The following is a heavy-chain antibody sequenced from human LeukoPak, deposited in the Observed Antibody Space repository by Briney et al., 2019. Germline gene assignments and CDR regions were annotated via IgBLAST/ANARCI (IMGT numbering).Heavy chain of an antibody. CDR1: GFTFSSYS. Sequence: GGSLRLSCAASGFTFSSYSMNWVRQAPGKGLERVSYISSSSSTIYYANSVKGRFTISRDNAKNSLYLQMNSLRAEDTAVYYCARESAAGRTPFDYWGQGTLVTVSS. CDR2: ISSSSSTI. CDR3: ARESAAGRTPFDY. D-gene: IGHD6-13*01. V-gene: IGHV3-48*01. J-gene: IGHJ4*02.